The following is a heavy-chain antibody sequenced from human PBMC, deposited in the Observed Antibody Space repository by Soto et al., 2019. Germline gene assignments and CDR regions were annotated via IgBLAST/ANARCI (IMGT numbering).Heavy chain of an antibody. J-gene: IGHJ4*02. CDR2: INDDGIST. CDR1: GFTFSMYW. V-gene: IGHV3-74*01. CDR3: TRGPRSTSTGTGAF. Sequence: XGSLRLSCAASGFTFSMYWTHWVRQVPGKGPEWVSRINDDGISTNYADSVKGRFTISRDNAKNTLYLQMNALRVEDTAVYYCTRGPRSTSTGTGAFWGQGTLVTVSS. D-gene: IGHD1-1*01.